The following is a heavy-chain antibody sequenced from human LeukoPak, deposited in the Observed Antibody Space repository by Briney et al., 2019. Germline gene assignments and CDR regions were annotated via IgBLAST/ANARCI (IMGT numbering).Heavy chain of an antibody. V-gene: IGHV1-8*01. CDR2: MNPNSGNT. Sequence: ASVKVSCKASGYTFTSYDINWVRQATGQGLEWMGWMNPNSGNTGYAQKFQGRVTMTRNTSISTAYMELSSLRSEDTAVYYCARVSYCSGGSCYSNWFDPWGQGTQVTVSS. CDR3: ARVSYCSGGSCYSNWFDP. J-gene: IGHJ5*02. D-gene: IGHD2-15*01. CDR1: GYTFTSYD.